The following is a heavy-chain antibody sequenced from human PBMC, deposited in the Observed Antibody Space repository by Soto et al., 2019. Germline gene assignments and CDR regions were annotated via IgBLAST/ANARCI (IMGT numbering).Heavy chain of an antibody. D-gene: IGHD1-26*01. CDR2: ISAYNGNT. V-gene: IGHV1-18*01. Sequence: ASVKVSCTASGYTVTIYGISGVRKAPGQGLEWMGWISAYNGNTNYAQKLQGRVTMTTDTSTSTAYMELRSLRSDDTAVYYCARLVGATVDQEEDYWRQGTLVTVSS. J-gene: IGHJ4*02. CDR1: GYTVTIYG. CDR3: ARLVGATVDQEEDY.